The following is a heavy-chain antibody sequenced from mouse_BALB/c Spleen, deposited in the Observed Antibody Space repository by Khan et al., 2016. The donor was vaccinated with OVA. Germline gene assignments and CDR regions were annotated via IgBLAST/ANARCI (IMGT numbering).Heavy chain of an antibody. V-gene: IGHV14-3*02. CDR1: GVNIRDTY. J-gene: IGHJ1*01. CDR2: IAPANGNT. D-gene: IGHD2-3*01. CDR3: ARPSYDPRDFEV. Sequence: IQLVQSGAELVKPGASVKLSCTASGVNIRDTYFHWVKQWPEQGLEWIGRIAPANGNTQYDPKFQGKATITSDTSSNTSYLQLNRLTSVDTAVNYFARPSYDPRDFEVWGAGTTVTVSS.